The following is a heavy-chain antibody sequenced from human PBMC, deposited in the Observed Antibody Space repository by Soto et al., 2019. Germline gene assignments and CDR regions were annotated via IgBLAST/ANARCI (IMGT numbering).Heavy chain of an antibody. D-gene: IGHD4-17*01. CDR3: AIHGDYILAYYGMDV. CDR2: MNPNSGNT. V-gene: IGHV1-8*01. Sequence: QVQLVQSGAEVKKPGASVKVSCKASGYTFTSYDINWVRQATGQGLEWMGWMNPNSGNTGYAQKFQGRVTMTRNTSXXTAYMELSSLRSEDTAVYYCAIHGDYILAYYGMDVWGQGTTVTVSS. J-gene: IGHJ6*02. CDR1: GYTFTSYD.